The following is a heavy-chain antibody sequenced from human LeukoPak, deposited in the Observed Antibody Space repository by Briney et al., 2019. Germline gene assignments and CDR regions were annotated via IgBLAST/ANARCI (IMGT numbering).Heavy chain of an antibody. CDR2: IYYSGST. CDR3: ARDGSGSSSWYPFDP. CDR1: GGSISSSSYY. Sequence: SETLSLTCTVSGGSISSSSYYWGWIRQPPGKGLEWIGSIYYSGSTNYNPSLKSRVTISVDTSKNQFSLKLSSVTAADTAVYYCARDGSGSSSWYPFDPWGQGTLVTVSS. V-gene: IGHV4-39*07. J-gene: IGHJ5*02. D-gene: IGHD6-13*01.